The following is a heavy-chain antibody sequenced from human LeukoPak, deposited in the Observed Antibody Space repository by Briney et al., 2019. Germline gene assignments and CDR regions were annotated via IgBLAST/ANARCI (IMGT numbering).Heavy chain of an antibody. V-gene: IGHV3-23*01. CDR3: ARDPSGNLYFDY. CDR2: ISGSGDDP. Sequence: GGSLRLSCAASGFTFSNYAMNWVRQAPGKGLEWVSSISGSGDDPSYADSVKGRFTISRDNSRNTLYLQMNSLRAEDTAVYYCARDPSGNLYFDYWGQGALVTVSS. J-gene: IGHJ4*02. D-gene: IGHD6-19*01. CDR1: GFTFSNYA.